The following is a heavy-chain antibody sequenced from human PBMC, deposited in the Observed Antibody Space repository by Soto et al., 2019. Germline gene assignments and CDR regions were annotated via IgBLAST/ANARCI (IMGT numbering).Heavy chain of an antibody. CDR1: GYIFTSYY. Sequence: ASVKVSCKASGYIFTSYYIHWVRQAPGQGLEWMGWINPFNGSTIYAQRLQGRVTMTTDTSTSTAYMELRSLRSDDTAVYYCARSRMDVWGQGTTVTVSS. CDR3: ARSRMDV. V-gene: IGHV1-18*04. CDR2: INPFNGST. J-gene: IGHJ6*02.